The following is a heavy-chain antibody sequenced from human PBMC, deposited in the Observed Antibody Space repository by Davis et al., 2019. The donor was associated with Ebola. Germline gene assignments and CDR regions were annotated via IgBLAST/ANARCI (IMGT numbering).Heavy chain of an antibody. CDR1: GYTFTTYY. J-gene: IGHJ4*02. Sequence: ASVKVSCKASGYTFTTYYIHWVRQAPGQGLEWMGWINPNNGASNYAQKFQGRVTMTRDTSISAAYMELSRLRSDDTAVYYCARSLNPSSALDYWGQGTLVTVSS. CDR3: ARSLNPSSALDY. CDR2: INPNNGAS. D-gene: IGHD3-22*01. V-gene: IGHV1-2*02.